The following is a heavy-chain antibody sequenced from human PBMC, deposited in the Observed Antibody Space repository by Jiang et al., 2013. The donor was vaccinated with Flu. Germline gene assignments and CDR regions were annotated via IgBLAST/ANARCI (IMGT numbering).Heavy chain of an antibody. Sequence: AIHWVRQAPGQRLEWMGWINPGNGDTKYSQKFQGRVTITRDTSATTAYMELSSLRSDDTAVYYCATGFEDFLEFNAFDLWGQGTMVTVSS. CDR2: INPGNGDT. J-gene: IGHJ3*01. CDR3: ATGFEDFLEFNAFDL. D-gene: IGHD2-15*01. CDR1: A. V-gene: IGHV1-3*01.